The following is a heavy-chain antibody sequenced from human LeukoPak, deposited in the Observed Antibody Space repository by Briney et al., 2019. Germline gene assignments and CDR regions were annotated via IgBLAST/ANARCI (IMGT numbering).Heavy chain of an antibody. CDR2: IFPGDSDT. V-gene: IGHV5-51*01. CDR1: GYSFTSYW. Sequence: GESLKISCKGSGYSFTSYWIGWVRQMPGKGLEWMGIIFPGDSDTRYSPSFQGQVTISADTSITTAYLQWSSLKASDTAMYYCVRPRTSGTHRGGFDSWGQGTLVTVSS. J-gene: IGHJ4*02. CDR3: VRPRTSGTHRGGFDS. D-gene: IGHD3-10*01.